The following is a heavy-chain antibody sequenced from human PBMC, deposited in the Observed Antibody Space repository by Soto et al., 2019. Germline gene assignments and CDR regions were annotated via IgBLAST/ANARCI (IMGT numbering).Heavy chain of an antibody. D-gene: IGHD4-17*01. CDR1: GGSISSYY. Sequence: PSETLSLTCTVSGGSISSYYWSWIRPPPGKGLEWIGYIYSSGSTNYNTPLKSRVTISLDTSKNQFSLKLGSVTAADTAVYYCARWAYGVPASNWFDPWGQGTLVTVSS. V-gene: IGHV4-59*01. CDR3: ARWAYGVPASNWFDP. J-gene: IGHJ5*02. CDR2: IYSSGST.